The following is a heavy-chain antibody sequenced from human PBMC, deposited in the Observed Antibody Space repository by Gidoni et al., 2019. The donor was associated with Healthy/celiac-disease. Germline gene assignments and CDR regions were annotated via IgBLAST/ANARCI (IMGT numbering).Heavy chain of an antibody. D-gene: IGHD5-18*01. CDR3: AKDVDTAMVTSLGYFDY. Sequence: QVQLVESGGGVVQPGRSLRLSCAASGFTFSSYGMHWVRQAPGKGLEWVAVISYDGSNKYYADSVKGRFTISRDNSKNTLYLQMNSLRAEDTAVYYCAKDVDTAMVTSLGYFDYWGQGTLVTVSS. CDR2: ISYDGSNK. J-gene: IGHJ4*02. V-gene: IGHV3-30*18. CDR1: GFTFSSYG.